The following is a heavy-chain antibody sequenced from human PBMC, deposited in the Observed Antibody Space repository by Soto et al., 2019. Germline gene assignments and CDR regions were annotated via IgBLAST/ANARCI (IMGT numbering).Heavy chain of an antibody. CDR1: GFTFDDYA. D-gene: IGHD3-3*01. CDR2: ISWNSGSI. Sequence: EVQLVESGGGLVQPGRSLRLSCAASGFTFDDYAMHWVRQAPGKGLEWVSGISWNSGSIGYADSVKGRFTISRDNAKKTLEARRNIIRAENKDLNHCAIDIYGGEYDFWRGANWFDPWGQGTLVTVSS. J-gene: IGHJ5*02. V-gene: IGHV3-9*01. CDR3: AIDIYGGEYDFWRGANWFDP.